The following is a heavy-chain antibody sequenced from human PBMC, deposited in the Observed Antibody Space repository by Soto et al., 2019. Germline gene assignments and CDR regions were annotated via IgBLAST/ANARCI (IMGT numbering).Heavy chain of an antibody. V-gene: IGHV4-30-4*01. Sequence: PSETLSLTCTVSGGSISSGDYYWSWIRQPPGKGLEWLGYIYYSGSTYYNPSLASRVSVSVDTSKNEFSLKLSSVTAADTAVYYCARQPTTGDTDLWFDPWGQGTLVTVSS. D-gene: IGHD2-21*01. J-gene: IGHJ5*02. CDR3: ARQPTTGDTDLWFDP. CDR1: GGSISSGDYY. CDR2: IYYSGST.